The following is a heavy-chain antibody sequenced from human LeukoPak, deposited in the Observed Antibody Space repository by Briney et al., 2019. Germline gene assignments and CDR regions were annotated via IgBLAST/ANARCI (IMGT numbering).Heavy chain of an antibody. CDR3: ARQRVDFRSGYYPHFDY. V-gene: IGHV4-39*01. CDR2: IYYSGST. J-gene: IGHJ4*02. CDR1: GGSISSSSYY. Sequence: SETLSLTCTVSGGSISSSSYYWGWIRQPPGKGLEWIGSIYYSGSTYYNPSLKSRVTISVDTSKNQFSLKLSSVTAADTAVYYCARQRVDFRSGYYPHFDYWGQGTLVTVSS. D-gene: IGHD3-3*01.